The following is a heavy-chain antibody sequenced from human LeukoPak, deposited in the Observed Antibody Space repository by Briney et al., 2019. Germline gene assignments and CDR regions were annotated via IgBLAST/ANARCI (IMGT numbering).Heavy chain of an antibody. CDR1: GASIRNYY. CDR2: FVPSGST. J-gene: IGHJ4*02. D-gene: IGHD6-13*01. V-gene: IGHV4-4*07. CDR3: AKEGAAPGPDFDY. Sequence: SETLSLTCAVSGASIRNYYWSWIRQPAGKRLEWIGRFVPSGSTNYNPSLKSRVTMSVDTSKSQFSLKLNSVTAADTAVYYCAKEGAAPGPDFDYWGQGTLVIVSS.